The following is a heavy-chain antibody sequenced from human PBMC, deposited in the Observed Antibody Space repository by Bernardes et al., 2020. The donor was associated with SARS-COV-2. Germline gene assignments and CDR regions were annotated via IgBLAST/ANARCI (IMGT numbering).Heavy chain of an antibody. D-gene: IGHD3-22*01. J-gene: IGHJ6*02. CDR2: IYYSGST. V-gene: IGHV4-39*01. Sequence: TLSLTCTASGGSISSSSYYWGWIRQPPGKGLEWIGSIYYSGSTYYNPSLKSRVTISVDTSKNQFSLKLSSVTAADTAVYYCARQHDSSGYYYYYYGMDVWGQGTTVTVSS. CDR1: GGSISSSSYY. CDR3: ARQHDSSGYYYYYYGMDV.